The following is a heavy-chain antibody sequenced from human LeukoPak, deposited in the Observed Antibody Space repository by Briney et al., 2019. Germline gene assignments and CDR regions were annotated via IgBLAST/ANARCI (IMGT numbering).Heavy chain of an antibody. D-gene: IGHD6-13*01. V-gene: IGHV4-4*07. CDR1: GGSISSYY. Sequence: KSSETLSLTCTVSGGSISSYYGGWFRQPAGKELKWIGRIYTSGSTNYNPSLKSRVTMSVDTSKNQFSLKLSSVTAADTAVYYCARGDIAAAGAPLGYWGQGTLVTVSS. J-gene: IGHJ4*02. CDR3: ARGDIAAAGAPLGY. CDR2: IYTSGST.